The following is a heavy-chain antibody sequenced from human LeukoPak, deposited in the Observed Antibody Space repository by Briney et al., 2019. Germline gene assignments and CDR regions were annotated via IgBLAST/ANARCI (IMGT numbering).Heavy chain of an antibody. Sequence: GGSLRLSCAASGFTFSDYWMHWVRQAPGKGLVWVSRISSDGSRVTYADSVKGRFTISRDNAKNSLYLQMNSLRAEDTAVYYCARGYIQLWLDYWGQGTLVTVSS. J-gene: IGHJ4*02. V-gene: IGHV3-74*01. D-gene: IGHD5-18*01. CDR3: ARGYIQLWLDY. CDR1: GFTFSDYW. CDR2: ISSDGSRV.